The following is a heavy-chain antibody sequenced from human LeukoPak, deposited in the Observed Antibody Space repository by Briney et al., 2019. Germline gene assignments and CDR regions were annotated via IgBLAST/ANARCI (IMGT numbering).Heavy chain of an antibody. D-gene: IGHD3-22*01. V-gene: IGHV1-18*01. Sequence: ASVKVSCKASGYTFTCYGISWVRQAPGQGLEWMGWISAYNGNTNYAQKLQGRVTMTTDTSTSTAYMELRSLRSDDTAVYYCAREREGYYDSSGYDYWGQGTLVTVSS. CDR1: GYTFTCYG. J-gene: IGHJ4*02. CDR2: ISAYNGNT. CDR3: AREREGYYDSSGYDY.